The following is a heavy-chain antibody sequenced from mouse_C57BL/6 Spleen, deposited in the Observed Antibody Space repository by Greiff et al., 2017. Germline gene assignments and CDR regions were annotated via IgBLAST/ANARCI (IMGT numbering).Heavy chain of an antibody. CDR3: SSKGYYDYDAFAY. V-gene: IGHV1-61*01. J-gene: IGHJ3*01. CDR2: IYPSDSET. CDR1: GYTFTSYW. D-gene: IGHD2-4*01. Sequence: QVQLQQPGAELVRPGSSVKLSCKASGYTFTSYWMDWVKQRPGQGLEWIGNIYPSDSETHYNQKFKDKATLTVAKSSSTAYMQLISLTSEDSAVYYCSSKGYYDYDAFAYWGQGTLVTVSA.